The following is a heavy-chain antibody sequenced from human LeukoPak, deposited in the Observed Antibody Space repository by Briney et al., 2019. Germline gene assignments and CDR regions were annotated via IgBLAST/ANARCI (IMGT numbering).Heavy chain of an antibody. Sequence: PSQTLSLTCTVSGGSISSLNYHWTWIRQPAGKGLELIGRIYTSGSTNYSPSFKSRVTISIDTSKNQFPLKLSSVTAADTAVYYCARDPGGSGPASWGPGTLVTVSS. J-gene: IGHJ5*02. CDR1: GGSISSLNYH. CDR3: ARDPGGSGPAS. CDR2: IYTSGST. D-gene: IGHD6-19*01. V-gene: IGHV4-61*02.